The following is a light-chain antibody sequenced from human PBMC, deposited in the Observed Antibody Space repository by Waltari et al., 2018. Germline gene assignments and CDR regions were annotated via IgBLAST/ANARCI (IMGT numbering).Light chain of an antibody. CDR1: KLGGKS. J-gene: IGLJ2*01. CDR2: YDT. CDR3: QVWDRSTDHVV. Sequence: SYVLTQPPSVSVAPGETAQIPCVGDKLGGKSVHWYQQKPGQAPVLVIYYDTNRPSGIPERFSASNSGNTAPLTIRRVEAGDEADYYCQVWDRSTDHVVFGGGTKLTVL. V-gene: IGLV3-21*01.